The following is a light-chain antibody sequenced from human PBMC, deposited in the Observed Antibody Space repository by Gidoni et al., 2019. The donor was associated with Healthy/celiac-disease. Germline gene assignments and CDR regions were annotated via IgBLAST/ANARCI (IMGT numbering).Light chain of an antibody. CDR1: QSISSY. CDR3: QQSYSTPKT. J-gene: IGKJ2*01. Sequence: DIEMAPSPSSLSASVGDRVTITCRASQSISSYLTWYQQKPGKAPKLLIYAASSLQSGVPSRFSGSGSGTDFTLTISSLQPEDFATYYCQQSYSTPKTLGQGTKLEIK. CDR2: AAS. V-gene: IGKV1-39*01.